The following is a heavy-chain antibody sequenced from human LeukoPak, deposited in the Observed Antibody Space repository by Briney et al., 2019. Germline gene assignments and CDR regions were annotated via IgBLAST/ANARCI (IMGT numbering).Heavy chain of an antibody. J-gene: IGHJ4*02. CDR2: ISSSGSTI. Sequence: PGGSLRLSCAASGFTFSSYAMSWVRQAPGKGLEWVSYISSSGSTIYYADSVKGRFTISRDNAKNSLYLQMNSLRAEDTAVYYCARTGRRWNVVVTANTYYFDYWGQGTLVTVSS. CDR1: GFTFSSYA. V-gene: IGHV3-48*04. CDR3: ARTGRRWNVVVTANTYYFDY. D-gene: IGHD2-21*02.